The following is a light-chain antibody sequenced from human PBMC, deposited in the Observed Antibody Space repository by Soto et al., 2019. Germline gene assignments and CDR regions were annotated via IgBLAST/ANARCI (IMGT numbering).Light chain of an antibody. Sequence: ELVLTQSPGTLSLSPGERATLSCRASQSASSYLAWYQQKPGQAPRLLIYGASSRATGIPGRFSGSGSGTDFTLTISGLEPEDFAVYYCQQYNSSPRTFGQGTKVDIK. J-gene: IGKJ1*01. CDR2: GAS. CDR1: QSASSY. V-gene: IGKV3-20*01. CDR3: QQYNSSPRT.